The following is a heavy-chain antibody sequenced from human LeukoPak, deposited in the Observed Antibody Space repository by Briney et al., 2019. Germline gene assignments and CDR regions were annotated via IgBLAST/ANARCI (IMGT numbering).Heavy chain of an antibody. J-gene: IGHJ5*02. D-gene: IGHD3-3*01. V-gene: IGHV1-18*01. CDR1: GYTFTSYG. CDR2: ISAYNGNT. Sequence: ASVKVSCKASGYTFTSYGISWVRQAPGQGLEWMGWISAYNGNTNYAQKLQGRVTMTTDTSTSTAYMELRSLRSDDTAVYYCARGRGRYAFWSGSQHNYFDPWGQGTLVTVSS. CDR3: ARGRGRYAFWSGSQHNYFDP.